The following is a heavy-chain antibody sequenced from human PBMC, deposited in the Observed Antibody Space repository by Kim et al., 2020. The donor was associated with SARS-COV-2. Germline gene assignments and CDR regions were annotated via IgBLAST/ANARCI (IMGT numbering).Heavy chain of an antibody. D-gene: IGHD2-15*01. Sequence: YNQTLKNRLTMSVDTSKKQFSLKVTSVTAADTAMYYCARQVVSAWFNFDLWGQGTMVTVSS. J-gene: IGHJ3*01. V-gene: IGHV4-39*01. CDR3: ARQVVSAWFNFDL.